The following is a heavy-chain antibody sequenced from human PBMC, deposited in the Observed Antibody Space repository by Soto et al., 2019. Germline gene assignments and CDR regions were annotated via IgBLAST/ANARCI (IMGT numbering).Heavy chain of an antibody. CDR1: GFTFRSYV. CDR2: ISGSGAGT. Sequence: EVQLLESGEGLVQPGGSLRLSCAASGFTFRSYVMSWVRQAPGKGLEWVSAISGSGAGTYYADSVKGRFTISRDNSNNTLYLQMNSLRAEDTAVYYCAKDKYCSGGSCYSETFDFWGQGTLVTVSS. J-gene: IGHJ4*02. CDR3: AKDKYCSGGSCYSETFDF. D-gene: IGHD2-15*01. V-gene: IGHV3-23*01.